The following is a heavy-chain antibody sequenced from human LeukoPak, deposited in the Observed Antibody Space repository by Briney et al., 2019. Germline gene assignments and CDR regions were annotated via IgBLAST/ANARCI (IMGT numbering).Heavy chain of an antibody. Sequence: SETLSLTCTVSGGSISRYYWSWIRQPPGKGLEWIGYIYYSGSTNYNPSLKSRVTISVDTSKNQFSLKLSSVTAADTAVYYCARDRGYSSGWLDYWGQGTLVTVSS. V-gene: IGHV4-59*01. CDR1: GGSISRYY. J-gene: IGHJ4*02. CDR2: IYYSGST. D-gene: IGHD6-19*01. CDR3: ARDRGYSSGWLDY.